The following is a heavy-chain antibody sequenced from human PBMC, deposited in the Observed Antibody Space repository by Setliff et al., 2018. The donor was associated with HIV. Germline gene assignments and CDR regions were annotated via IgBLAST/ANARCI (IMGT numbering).Heavy chain of an antibody. J-gene: IGHJ3*01. D-gene: IGHD3-22*01. CDR1: GFTFGDYA. V-gene: IGHV3-49*04. CDR2: IGSKTYGGTT. Sequence: PGGSLRLSCTASGFTFGDYAMSWVRQAPGKGLEWVGFIGSKTYGGTTEYAASVKGRFTISRDDSKRIAYLQMNSLKIEDTAVYYCAFSLSVYKYDSNDYNGDAFDVWGPGTVVTVSS. CDR3: AFSLSVYKYDSNDYNGDAFDV.